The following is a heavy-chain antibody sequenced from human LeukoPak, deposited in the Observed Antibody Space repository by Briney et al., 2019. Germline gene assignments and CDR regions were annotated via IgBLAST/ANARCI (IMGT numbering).Heavy chain of an antibody. J-gene: IGHJ1*01. D-gene: IGHD6-19*01. V-gene: IGHV3-53*01. CDR1: GFTVSSNY. Sequence: PGGSLRLSCAASGFTVSSNYMSWVRQAPGKGLEWVSVIYSGGSTYYADSVKGRFTISGDNSKNTLYLQMNNLRAEDTAVYYCARDGYSSSGYFQHWGQGTLVTVSS. CDR3: ARDGYSSSGYFQH. CDR2: IYSGGST.